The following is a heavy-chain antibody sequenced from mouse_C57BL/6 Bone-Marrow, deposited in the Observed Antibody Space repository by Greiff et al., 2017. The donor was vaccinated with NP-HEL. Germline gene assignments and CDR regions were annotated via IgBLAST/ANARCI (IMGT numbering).Heavy chain of an antibody. D-gene: IGHD2-4*01. CDR2: ISGGGGNT. J-gene: IGHJ4*01. V-gene: IGHV5-9*01. Sequence: DVKLVESGGGLVKPGGSLKLSCAASGFTFSSYTMSWVRQTPEKRLEWVATISGGGGNTYYPDSVKGRFTISRDNAKNTLYLQMSSLRSEDTALYYCARYDYDGGYAMDYWGQGTSVTVSS. CDR3: ARYDYDGGYAMDY. CDR1: GFTFSSYT.